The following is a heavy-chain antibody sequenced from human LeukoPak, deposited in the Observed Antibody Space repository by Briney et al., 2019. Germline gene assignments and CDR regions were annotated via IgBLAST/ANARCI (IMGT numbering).Heavy chain of an antibody. CDR3: AGTVNTAFAYYYYYMDV. CDR1: GGSISSYY. Sequence: PSETLSLTCTVSGGSISSYYWSWIRQPPGKGLEWIGYIYYSGSTNYNPSLRSRVTISVDTSKNQFSLKLSSVTAADTAVYYCAGTVNTAFAYYYYYMDVWGKGTTVTVSS. D-gene: IGHD5-18*01. V-gene: IGHV4-59*01. J-gene: IGHJ6*03. CDR2: IYYSGST.